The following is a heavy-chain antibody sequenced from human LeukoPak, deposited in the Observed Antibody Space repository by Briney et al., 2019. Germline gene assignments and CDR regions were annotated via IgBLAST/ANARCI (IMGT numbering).Heavy chain of an antibody. CDR2: IYYSGST. Sequence: SETLSLTCTVSGGSISSSSYYWGWIRQPPGKGLEWIGSIYYSGSTYYNPSLKSRVTISVDTSKNQFSLKLSSVTAADTAVYYCASEVSSMDHDAFDIWGQGTMVIVSS. CDR1: GGSISSSSYY. J-gene: IGHJ3*02. V-gene: IGHV4-39*07. CDR3: ASEVSSMDHDAFDI. D-gene: IGHD2/OR15-2a*01.